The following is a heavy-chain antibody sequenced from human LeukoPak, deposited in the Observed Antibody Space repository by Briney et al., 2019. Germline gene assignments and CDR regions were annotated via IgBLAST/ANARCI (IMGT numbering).Heavy chain of an antibody. CDR3: ASITAAGRTS. Sequence: GGSLRLSCAASGFTFSSYEMNWVRQAPGKGLEWVSYISSSGSTIYYADSVKGRFTISRDNAKNSLYLQMNSLRAEDTAVYYCASITAAGRTSRGQGTLVTVSS. CDR1: GFTFSSYE. J-gene: IGHJ4*02. D-gene: IGHD6-13*01. CDR2: ISSSGSTI. V-gene: IGHV3-48*03.